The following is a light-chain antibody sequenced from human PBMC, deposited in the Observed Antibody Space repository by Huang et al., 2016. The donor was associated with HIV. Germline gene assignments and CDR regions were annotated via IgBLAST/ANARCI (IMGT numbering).Light chain of an antibody. J-gene: IGKJ1*01. CDR3: QQYNSYPWT. Sequence: DIQMTQSPSTLSASVGDRVTITCRASQSVDTWLAWYQQTPGKPPKLLIYRASTLEGGVPSRFSGSGSGTDFTLTISSLQPDDFATYFCQQYNSYPWTFGQGTKVEIK. V-gene: IGKV1-5*03. CDR1: QSVDTW. CDR2: RAS.